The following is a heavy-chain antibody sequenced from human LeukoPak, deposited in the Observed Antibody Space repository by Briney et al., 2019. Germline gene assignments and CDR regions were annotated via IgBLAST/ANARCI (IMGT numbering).Heavy chain of an antibody. D-gene: IGHD7-27*01. V-gene: IGHV3-53*01. CDR2: IYSGGST. CDR1: GFTVSSNF. Sequence: GGSLRLSCAASGFTVSSNFLSWVRQPPGKGLEWVSDIYSGGSTYYADSVKGRFTVSRDNSKNTLYLQMNSLRAEDTAVYYCARDLAAGEHFYFDLWGRGALVTVSS. CDR3: ARDLAAGEHFYFDL. J-gene: IGHJ2*01.